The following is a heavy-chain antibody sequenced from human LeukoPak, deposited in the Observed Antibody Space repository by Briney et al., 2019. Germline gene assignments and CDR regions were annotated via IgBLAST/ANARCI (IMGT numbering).Heavy chain of an antibody. CDR1: GFTFTSSA. CDR2: IVVGSDNT. D-gene: IGHD3-22*01. Sequence: SVKVSCKASGFTFTSSAMQWVRQARGQRLEWIGWIVVGSDNTNYAQKFQERVTITRDMSTSTAYMELSSLRSEDTAVYYCAAYYYDSSGQYYFDYWGQGTLVTVSS. V-gene: IGHV1-58*02. CDR3: AAYYYDSSGQYYFDY. J-gene: IGHJ4*02.